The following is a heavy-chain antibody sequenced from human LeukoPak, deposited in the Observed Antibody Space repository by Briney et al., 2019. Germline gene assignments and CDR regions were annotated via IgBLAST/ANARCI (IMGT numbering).Heavy chain of an antibody. CDR1: GYTFTGYY. J-gene: IGHJ4*02. Sequence: ASVKVSCKASGYTFTGYYMHWVRQAPGQGLEWMGWINPNSGDTNYAQKFQGRVTITRDTSITTAYLELTRLISDDSAVYYCARGGGGAATGFHWGQGSLVTVSS. V-gene: IGHV1-2*02. CDR3: ARGGGGAATGFH. D-gene: IGHD1-1*01. CDR2: INPNSGDT.